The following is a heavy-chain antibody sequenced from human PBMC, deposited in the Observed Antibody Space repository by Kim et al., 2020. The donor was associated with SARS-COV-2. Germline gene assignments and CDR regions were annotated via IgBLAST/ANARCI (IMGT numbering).Heavy chain of an antibody. CDR3: AKDHGGYFQH. J-gene: IGHJ1*01. V-gene: IGHV3-23*01. Sequence: GSTYYANSVKGRFTITKDNSKNTLYRQMNGLGAEDTAVYYCAKDHGGYFQHWGQGTLVTVSS. CDR2: GST.